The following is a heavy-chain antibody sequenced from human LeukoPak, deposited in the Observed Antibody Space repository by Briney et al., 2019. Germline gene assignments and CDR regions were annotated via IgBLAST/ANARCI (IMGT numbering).Heavy chain of an antibody. CDR3: AFSSSWYKASDYYYMDV. D-gene: IGHD6-13*01. Sequence: PSETLSLTCAVYGGSFSGYYWSWIRQPPGKGLEWIGEINHSGSTNYNPSLKSRVTISVDTSKNQFSLKLSSVTAADTAVYYCAFSSSWYKASDYYYMDVWGKGTTVTVSS. CDR2: INHSGST. J-gene: IGHJ6*03. CDR1: GGSFSGYY. V-gene: IGHV4-34*01.